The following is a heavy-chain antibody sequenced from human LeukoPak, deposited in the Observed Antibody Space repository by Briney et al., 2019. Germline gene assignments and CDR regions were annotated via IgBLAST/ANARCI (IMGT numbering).Heavy chain of an antibody. V-gene: IGHV1-69*06. CDR3: ARGRANWNYENFFDY. CDR2: IIPIFGTA. Sequence: SVKVSCKASGGTFSSYAISWVRQAPGQGLEWMGGIIPIFGTANYAQKFQGRVTITADKSTSTAYMELSSLRSEDTAVYYCARGRANWNYENFFDYWGQGTLVTVSS. D-gene: IGHD1-7*01. J-gene: IGHJ4*02. CDR1: GGTFSSYA.